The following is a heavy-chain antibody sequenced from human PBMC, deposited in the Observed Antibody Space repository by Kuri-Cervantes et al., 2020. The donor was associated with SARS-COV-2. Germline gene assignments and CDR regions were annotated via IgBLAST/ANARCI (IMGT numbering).Heavy chain of an antibody. CDR2: IVVGSGNT. CDR3: ARVASSIAARLYYFDY. CDR1: GFTFTSSA. V-gene: IGHV1-58*01. D-gene: IGHD6-6*01. J-gene: IGHJ4*02. Sequence: SVKVSCKASGFTFTSSAVQWVRQARGQRLEWIGWIVVGSGNTNYAQKFQERVTITRDMSTSTAYMELSSLRSEDTAVYYCARVASSIAARLYYFDYWGQGTLVTVS.